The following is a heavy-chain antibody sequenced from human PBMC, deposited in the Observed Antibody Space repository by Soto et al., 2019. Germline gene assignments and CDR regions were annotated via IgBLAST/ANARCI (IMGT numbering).Heavy chain of an antibody. J-gene: IGHJ4*03. V-gene: IGHV1-3*04. CDR3: ARDQSYVVY. CDR1: GYKFTSYS. Sequence: GSSVKVSCKASGYKFTSYSLHWVRPAPGQGLAWIGWINTDNGDAKYQHMFQGRVTVIRNTSATTAFMEVSCLRCAVPAVYYCARDQSYVVYWGLGTLGTVS. CDR2: INTDNGDA.